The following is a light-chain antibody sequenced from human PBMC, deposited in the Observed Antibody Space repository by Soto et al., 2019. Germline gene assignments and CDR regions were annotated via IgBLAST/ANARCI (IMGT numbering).Light chain of an antibody. CDR1: KLGDKY. CDR2: QHT. Sequence: SSELTQPPSVSVSPGQTANITCSGDKLGDKYACWYQQKAGQSPVLVIHQHTKRPSGIPERFSGSNSGNTATLTISGTQAMDEADYYCQAWDSRTAIFGGGTKVTVL. CDR3: QAWDSRTAI. V-gene: IGLV3-1*01. J-gene: IGLJ2*01.